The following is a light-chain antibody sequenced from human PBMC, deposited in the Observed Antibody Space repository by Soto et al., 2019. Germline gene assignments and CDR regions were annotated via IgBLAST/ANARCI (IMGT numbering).Light chain of an antibody. Sequence: QSALTQPASVSVSPGQSITISCTGASTDVDGYDYVSWYQQHPGQAPKLMIYDVNNRPSGVSYRFSGSKSSDTASLTISGLQAEDDADYYCSSYTSSAPFYVFGTGTKLTVL. CDR1: STDVDGYDY. V-gene: IGLV2-14*03. CDR3: SSYTSSAPFYV. CDR2: DVN. J-gene: IGLJ1*01.